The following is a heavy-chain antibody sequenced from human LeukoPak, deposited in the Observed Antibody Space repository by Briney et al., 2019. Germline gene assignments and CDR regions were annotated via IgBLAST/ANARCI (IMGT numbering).Heavy chain of an antibody. V-gene: IGHV4-39*07. CDR1: GGSISSSRDY. CDR2: IYYSGST. D-gene: IGHD3-10*01. Sequence: SETLSLTCTVSGGSISSSRDYWAWIRQPPGKGLEWIANIYYSGSTYYSPSLKSRVTISVDTSKNQFSLKLSSVTAADTAVYYCARGNLPADYYGSGSYDYWGQGTLVTVSS. J-gene: IGHJ4*02. CDR3: ARGNLPADYYGSGSYDY.